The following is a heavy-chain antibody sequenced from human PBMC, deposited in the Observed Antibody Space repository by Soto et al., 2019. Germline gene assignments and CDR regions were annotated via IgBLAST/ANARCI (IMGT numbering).Heavy chain of an antibody. J-gene: IGHJ4*02. CDR2: IDPSDSYT. CDR3: ATMGSYCSSTSCHGVDS. CDR1: GHSFTSYW. V-gene: IGHV5-10-1*01. D-gene: IGHD2-2*01. Sequence: PGESLKISCKGSGHSFTSYWISWVRQMPGKGLEWMGRIDPSDSYTNYSPSFQGHVTISADKSISTAYLQWSSLKASDTAMYYCATMGSYCSSTSCHGVDSWGQGTLVTVSS.